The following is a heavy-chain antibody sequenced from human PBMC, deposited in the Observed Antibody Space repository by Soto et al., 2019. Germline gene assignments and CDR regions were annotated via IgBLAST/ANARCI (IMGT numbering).Heavy chain of an antibody. J-gene: IGHJ6*02. Sequence: QVQLVQSGAEVKKPGSSVKVSCKASGGTFSSYAISWVRQAPGQGLEWMGGIIPIFGTANYAQKFQGRVTSTADESTSTAYRELSSLRSEDRAVYYCARWGYSSAGGDYYYGMDVWGQGTTVTVSS. D-gene: IGHD6-25*01. CDR1: GGTFSSYA. CDR3: ARWGYSSAGGDYYYGMDV. V-gene: IGHV1-69*01. CDR2: IIPIFGTA.